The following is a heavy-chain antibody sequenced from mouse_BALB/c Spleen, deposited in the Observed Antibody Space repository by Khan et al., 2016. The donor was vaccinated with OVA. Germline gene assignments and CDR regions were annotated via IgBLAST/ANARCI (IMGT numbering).Heavy chain of an antibody. CDR3: ARDGSRYNYAMDY. J-gene: IGHJ4*01. CDR2: QNYSGST. D-gene: IGHD2-3*01. Sequence: EVQLQESGPGLVKPSQSLSLTCTVTGYPITSDYAWNWIRQFPGNKLEWMGSQNYSGSTNYNPALKSRISITRDTSKNQFFLTLNSVTTADKATYYCARDGSRYNYAMDYWGQGTSVTVSS. CDR1: GYPITSDYA. V-gene: IGHV3-2*02.